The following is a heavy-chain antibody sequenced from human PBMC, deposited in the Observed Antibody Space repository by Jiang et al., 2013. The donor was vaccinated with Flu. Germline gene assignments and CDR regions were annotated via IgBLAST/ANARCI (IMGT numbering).Heavy chain of an antibody. Sequence: ISSSGDSTYYADSVRGRFTISRDISKNTLYLQMNSLRAEDTAVYYCAKGQLAVYDSSYFQHWGQGTLVTVSS. D-gene: IGHD3-22*01. J-gene: IGHJ1*01. V-gene: IGHV3-23*01. CDR3: AKGQLAVYDSSYFQH. CDR2: ISSSGDST.